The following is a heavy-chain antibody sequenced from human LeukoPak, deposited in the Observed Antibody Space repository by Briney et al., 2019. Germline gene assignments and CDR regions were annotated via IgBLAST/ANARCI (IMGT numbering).Heavy chain of an antibody. CDR1: GGTFSSYA. CDR3: ARDLDYYDSSGYYYGWFDP. Sequence: GASVKVSCKASGGTFSSYAINWVRQAPGQGLEWMGGIIPIFGTANYAQKFQGRVTITTDESTSTAYMELSSLRSEDTAVYYCARDLDYYDSSGYYYGWFDPWGQGILVTVSS. J-gene: IGHJ5*02. D-gene: IGHD3-22*01. CDR2: IIPIFGTA. V-gene: IGHV1-69*05.